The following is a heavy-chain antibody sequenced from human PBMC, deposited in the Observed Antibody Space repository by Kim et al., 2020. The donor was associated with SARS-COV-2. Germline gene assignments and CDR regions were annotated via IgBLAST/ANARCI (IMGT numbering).Heavy chain of an antibody. J-gene: IGHJ4*02. CDR1: GGSFSGYY. V-gene: IGHV4-34*01. Sequence: SETLSLTCAVYGGSFSGYYWSWIRQPPGKGLEWIGEINHSGSTNYNPSLKSRVTISVDTSKNQFSLKLSSVTAADTAVYYCARVGGGGSIAARPTPIDYWGQGTLVTVSS. D-gene: IGHD6-6*01. CDR3: ARVGGGGSIAARPTPIDY. CDR2: INHSGST.